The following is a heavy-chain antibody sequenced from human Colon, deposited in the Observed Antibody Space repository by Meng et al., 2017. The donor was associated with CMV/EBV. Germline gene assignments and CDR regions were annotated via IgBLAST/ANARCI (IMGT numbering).Heavy chain of an antibody. Sequence: SETLSLTCSVSGGSMITYYYTWIRQTPGRPLEWLGFVYFSGRTKYNPSLSSRLSMSLDVAGNQVSLNMTSVTAADMAVYYCARANYSTFDGGLPYYYYGMDVWGQGTTVTVSS. CDR2: VYFSGRT. CDR1: GGSMITYY. D-gene: IGHD2-2*01. V-gene: IGHV4-59*01. J-gene: IGHJ6*02. CDR3: ARANYSTFDGGLPYYYYGMDV.